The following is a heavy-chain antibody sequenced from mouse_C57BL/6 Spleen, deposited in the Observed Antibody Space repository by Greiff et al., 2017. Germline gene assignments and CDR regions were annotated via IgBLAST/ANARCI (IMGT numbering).Heavy chain of an antibody. D-gene: IGHD4-1*01. V-gene: IGHV5-17*01. CDR3: ARRPGGYFDY. J-gene: IGHJ2*01. CDR2: ISSGSSTI. Sequence: EVKVEESGGGLVKPGGSLKLSCAASGFTFSDYGMHWVRQAPEKGLEWVAYISSGSSTIYYADTVKGRFTISRDNAKNTLFLQMTSLRSEDTAMYYCARRPGGYFDYWGQGTTLTVSS. CDR1: GFTFSDYG.